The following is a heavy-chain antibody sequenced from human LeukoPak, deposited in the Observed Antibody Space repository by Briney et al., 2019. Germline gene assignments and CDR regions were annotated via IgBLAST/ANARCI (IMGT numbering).Heavy chain of an antibody. Sequence: GGSLRLSCAASGFTFSSYAMSWVRQAPGKGPEWVSAISGSGGSTYYADSVKGRFTISRDNSKNTLYLQMNSLRAEDTAVYYCAKERSSGWYGHIHGYWGQGILVTVSS. V-gene: IGHV3-23*01. CDR2: ISGSGGST. CDR1: GFTFSSYA. J-gene: IGHJ4*02. D-gene: IGHD6-19*01. CDR3: AKERSSGWYGHIHGY.